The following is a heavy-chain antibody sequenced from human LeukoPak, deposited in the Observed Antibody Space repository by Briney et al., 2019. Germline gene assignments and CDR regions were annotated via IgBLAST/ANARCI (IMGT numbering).Heavy chain of an antibody. V-gene: IGHV1-2*02. CDR2: INPNNGNT. D-gene: IGHD6-13*01. CDR1: GYTFTDYY. J-gene: IGHJ4*02. CDR3: ARGRNIAVGGTSLVAH. Sequence: ASVKVSFKASGYTFTDYYMHWVRQAPGQGLERMGWINPNNGNTSYAQKFQGRVTMTRDTSISTAYMELSSLRSDDTAVYYCARGRNIAVGGTSLVAHWGQGTLVTVSS.